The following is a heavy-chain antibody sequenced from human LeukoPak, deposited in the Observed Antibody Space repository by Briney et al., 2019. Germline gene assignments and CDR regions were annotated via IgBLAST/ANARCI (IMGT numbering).Heavy chain of an antibody. Sequence: GGSLRLSCAASGFTFSRYWMSWVRQAPGKGLEWVANIKQDGSEKYYVDSVKGRFTISRDNAKNSLYLQMNSLRAGDTAVYYCARGGWLPDYWGQGTLVTVSS. CDR1: GFTFSRYW. CDR3: ARGGWLPDY. D-gene: IGHD3-22*01. CDR2: IKQDGSEK. V-gene: IGHV3-7*01. J-gene: IGHJ4*02.